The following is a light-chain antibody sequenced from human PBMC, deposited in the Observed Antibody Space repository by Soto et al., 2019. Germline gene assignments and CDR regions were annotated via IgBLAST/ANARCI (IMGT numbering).Light chain of an antibody. CDR3: QSYDSSLSGWV. CDR2: GNS. CDR1: SSNIGAGYD. J-gene: IGLJ3*02. Sequence: QSVLTQPPSVYGAPGQSVTISFTGSSSNIGAGYDVHWYQQLPGTAPKLLISGNSNRPSGVPDRFSGSKSGTSASLAITGLQAEDEADYYCQSYDSSLSGWVFGGGTKVTVL. V-gene: IGLV1-40*01.